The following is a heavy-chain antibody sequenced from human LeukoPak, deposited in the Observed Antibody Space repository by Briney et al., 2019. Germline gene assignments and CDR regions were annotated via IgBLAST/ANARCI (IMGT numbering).Heavy chain of an antibody. CDR1: GYTFTSYG. CDR3: ARDLYRDSLPVSWFDP. CDR2: ISDYNGNT. D-gene: IGHD4-11*01. J-gene: IGHJ5*02. V-gene: IGHV1-18*01. Sequence: DSVKVSCKASGYTFTSYGISWVRQAPGQGLEWMGWISDYNGNTNYAQKLQGRVTMTTDTSTSTAYMELRSLRSDDTAVYYCARDLYRDSLPVSWFDPWGQGTLVTVSS.